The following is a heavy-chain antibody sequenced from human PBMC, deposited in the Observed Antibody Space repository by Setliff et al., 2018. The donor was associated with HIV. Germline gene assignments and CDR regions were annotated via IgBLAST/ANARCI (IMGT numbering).Heavy chain of an antibody. D-gene: IGHD6-13*01. CDR1: GGSISSGDYY. CDR2: IYYSGST. CDR3: ARGGGGSWPLYYGMDV. Sequence: SETLSLTCTVSGGSISSGDYYWSWIRQPPGKGLEWIGYIYYSGSTYYNPSLKSRVTISVDTSKNQFSLKLSSVTAADTAVYYCARGGGGSWPLYYGMDVWGQGTTVTVSS. V-gene: IGHV4-30-4*08. J-gene: IGHJ6*02.